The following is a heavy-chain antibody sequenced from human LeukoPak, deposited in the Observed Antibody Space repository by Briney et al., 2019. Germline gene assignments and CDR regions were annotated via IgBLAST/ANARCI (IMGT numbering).Heavy chain of an antibody. CDR2: INPNSGGT. J-gene: IGHJ6*02. CDR1: GYTFTSYY. D-gene: IGHD1-1*01. CDR3: ARERYDGYYYYGMDV. V-gene: IGHV1-2*04. Sequence: ASVKVSCKASGYTFTSYYMHWVRQAPGQGLEWMGWINPNSGGTNYAQKFQGWVTMTRDTSISTAYMELSRLRSDDTAVYYCARERYDGYYYYGMDVWGQGTTVTVSS.